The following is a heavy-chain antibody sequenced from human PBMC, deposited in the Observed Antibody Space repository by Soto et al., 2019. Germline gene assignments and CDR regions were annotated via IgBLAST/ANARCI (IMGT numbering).Heavy chain of an antibody. CDR1: GGSFSGYY. V-gene: IGHV4-30-4*08. CDR3: ARHYYDSSAYHFVGLEY. J-gene: IGHJ4*02. Sequence: SSETLSLTCAVYGGSFSGYYWSWIRQPPGKGLEWIGYIYYSGSTYSNPSLNGRVTISVDTSKNQFSLKLSSVTAADTALYYCARHYYDSSAYHFVGLEYWGEGILVAVSS. CDR2: IYYSGST. D-gene: IGHD3-22*01.